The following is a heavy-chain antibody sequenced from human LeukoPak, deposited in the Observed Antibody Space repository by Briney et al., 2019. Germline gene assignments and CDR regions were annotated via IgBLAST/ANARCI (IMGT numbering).Heavy chain of an antibody. V-gene: IGHV4-39*01. CDR1: GGSISRSDYY. D-gene: IGHD3-10*01. Sequence: PSETLSLTCTVSGGSISRSDYYWGWLRQPPGKGLEWIASVYYSGSTYYNPSLKSRVTISVDTPKNQFSLNLSSVTAVDTAVYYCARPSRGSGSFKIDSWGRGTLVTVSS. J-gene: IGHJ4*02. CDR3: ARPSRGSGSFKIDS. CDR2: VYYSGST.